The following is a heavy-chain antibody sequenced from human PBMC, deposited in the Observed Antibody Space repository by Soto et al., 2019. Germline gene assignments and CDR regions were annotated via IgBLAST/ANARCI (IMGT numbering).Heavy chain of an antibody. J-gene: IGHJ6*02. CDR1: GGTFSSYA. D-gene: IGHD1-1*01. CDR3: ARESHQLETHNYYYYGMDV. CDR2: IIPIFGTA. V-gene: IGHV1-69*06. Sequence: GASVKVSCKASGGTFSSYAISWVRQAPGQGLEWMGGIIPIFGTANYAQKFQGRVTITADKSTSTAYMELSSLRSEDTAVYYCARESHQLETHNYYYYGMDVWGQGTTVTVSS.